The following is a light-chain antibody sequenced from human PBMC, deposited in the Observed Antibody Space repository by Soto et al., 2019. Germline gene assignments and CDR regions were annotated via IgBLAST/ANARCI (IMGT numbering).Light chain of an antibody. V-gene: IGKV1-39*01. CDR2: AAY. CDR3: QQSYSTPSIT. Sequence: DIQMTQSPSSLSASVGDRVTITCRASQSISSYLNWYQQKPGKAPKLLIYAAYSLQSGVPSRFSGSGSGTDFTLTISSLKPEDFATYYCQQSYSTPSITFGQGTRLEIK. J-gene: IGKJ5*01. CDR1: QSISSY.